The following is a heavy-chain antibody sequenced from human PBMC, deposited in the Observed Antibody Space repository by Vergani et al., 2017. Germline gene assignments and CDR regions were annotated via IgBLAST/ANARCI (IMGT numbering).Heavy chain of an antibody. CDR1: GFTFSSYE. D-gene: IGHD2-2*01. Sequence: EVQLVESGGGLVQPGGSLRLSCAASGFTFSSYEMNWVRQAPGKGLVWVSRINSDGSSTSYADSVKGRFTISRDNAKNTLYLQMNSLRAEETAVYYCARGFERYCSSTSCYPLEFDPWGQGTLVTVSS. J-gene: IGHJ5*02. V-gene: IGHV3-74*02. CDR2: INSDGSST. CDR3: ARGFERYCSSTSCYPLEFDP.